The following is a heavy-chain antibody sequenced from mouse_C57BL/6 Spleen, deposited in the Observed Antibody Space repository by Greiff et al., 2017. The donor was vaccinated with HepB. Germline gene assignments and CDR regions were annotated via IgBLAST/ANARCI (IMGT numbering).Heavy chain of an antibody. CDR2: INYDGSST. CDR3: ARYGYDDSYAMDY. CDR1: GFTFSDYY. V-gene: IGHV5-16*01. Sequence: EVNVVESEGGLVQPGSSMKLSCTASGFTFSDYYMAWVRQVPEKGLEWVANINYDGSSTYYLDSLKSRFIISRDNAKNILYLQMSSLKSEDTATYYCARYGYDDSYAMDYWGQGTSVTVSS. J-gene: IGHJ4*01. D-gene: IGHD2-2*01.